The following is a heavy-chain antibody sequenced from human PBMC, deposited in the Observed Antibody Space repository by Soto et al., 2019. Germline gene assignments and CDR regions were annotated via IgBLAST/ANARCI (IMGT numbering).Heavy chain of an antibody. D-gene: IGHD2-15*01. Sequence: QVQLVQSGAEVRKPGASVRVSCKAAGYTFSITYLHWLRQAPGQGLEWLGLVYPSGGGTNYKESFKGRLNITRDTSTITVYMDLSRLTSEDTAIYYWARGYCSGGNCYNGLDVWGQGTTVTVSS. J-gene: IGHJ6*02. CDR3: ARGYCSGGNCYNGLDV. V-gene: IGHV1-46*01. CDR2: VYPSGGGT. CDR1: GYTFSITY.